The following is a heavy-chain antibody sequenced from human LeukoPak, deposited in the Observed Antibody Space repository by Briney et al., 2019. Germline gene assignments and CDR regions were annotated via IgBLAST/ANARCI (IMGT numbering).Heavy chain of an antibody. D-gene: IGHD3-22*01. CDR2: ISSSSSTI. CDR1: GFTFSSYS. CDR3: ARDPSCYYSNYFDY. Sequence: GGSLRLSCAASGFTFSSYSMNWVRQAPGKGLEWVSYISSSSSTIYYADSVKGRFTISRDNAKNSLYLQMNSLRAEDTAVYYCARDPSCYYSNYFDYWGQGTLVTVSS. J-gene: IGHJ4*02. V-gene: IGHV3-48*01.